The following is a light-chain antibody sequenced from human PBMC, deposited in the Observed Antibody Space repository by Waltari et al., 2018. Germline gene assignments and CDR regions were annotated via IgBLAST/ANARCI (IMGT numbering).Light chain of an antibody. CDR2: GAS. V-gene: IGKV1-39*01. CDR3: QQSYGTPRT. J-gene: IGKJ1*01. Sequence: DIQMTQSPSSLSASVGDSVTITCRASQSISRYLNWYQQKPGKAPKLLIYGASGLHGGAPFRFRCSGSGTDFTLTISSLQPEDFATYFCQQSYGTPRTFGQGTKVEI. CDR1: QSISRY.